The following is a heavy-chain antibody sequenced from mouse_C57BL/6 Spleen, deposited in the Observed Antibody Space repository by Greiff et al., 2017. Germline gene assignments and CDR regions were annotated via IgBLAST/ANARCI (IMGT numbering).Heavy chain of an antibody. CDR1: GFTFSSYA. Sequence: EVQGVESGGGLVKPGGSLKLSCAASGFTFSSYAMSWVRQTPGKRLEWVATISDGGSYTYYHDNVKGRFTFSIDNAKNNLYLQMSHLKSEDTAIEYCARDGLYDDYWYLEDWGTGTTVNVSS. CDR2: ISDGGSYT. D-gene: IGHD2-12*01. J-gene: IGHJ1*03. CDR3: ARDGLYDDYWYLED. V-gene: IGHV5-4*01.